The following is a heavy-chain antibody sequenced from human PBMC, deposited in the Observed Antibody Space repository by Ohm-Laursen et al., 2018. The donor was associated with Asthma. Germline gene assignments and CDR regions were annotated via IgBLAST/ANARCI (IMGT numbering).Heavy chain of an antibody. CDR3: TRDAMPGSGANWARNLFDP. J-gene: IGHJ5*02. V-gene: IGHV3-30*04. CDR1: GFTFSSFA. CDR2: ISYDERSA. Sequence: SLRLSCTASGFTFSSFAIHWVRQPPGKGLEWVAVISYDERSAFYSDSVKGRFTLSRDNSKNMLYLQMNNLQAEDTAVCYCTRDAMPGSGANWARNLFDPWGQGTLVTVST. D-gene: IGHD3-10*01.